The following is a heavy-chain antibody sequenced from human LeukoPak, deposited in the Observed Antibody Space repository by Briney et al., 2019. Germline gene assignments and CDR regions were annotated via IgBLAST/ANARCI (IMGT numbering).Heavy chain of an antibody. D-gene: IGHD6-6*01. J-gene: IGHJ5*02. CDR2: IYYSGST. Sequence: SETLSLTCTVSGGSTITGTYYWGWIRQPPGKGLEWIGSIYYSGSTYYTPSLKSRVTISVDTSRNQFSLKLTSVTAADTAIYYCARGAYTSSRFDPWGQGTLVTVSS. V-gene: IGHV4-39*01. CDR1: GGSTITGTYY. CDR3: ARGAYTSSRFDP.